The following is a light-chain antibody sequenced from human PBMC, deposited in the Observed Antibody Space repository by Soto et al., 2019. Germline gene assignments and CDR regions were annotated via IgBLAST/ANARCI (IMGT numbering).Light chain of an antibody. CDR2: EVS. J-gene: IGLJ1*01. V-gene: IGLV2-14*01. CDR1: SSDVDGNKY. CDR3: TSYTTSSTYV. Sequence: QSVLTQPASVSGSPGQSITISCTGTSSDVDGNKYVSWYQQYPGKAPKLMIFEVSKRPSGVSNRFSGSKSGKTASLTISGLQTADEADYYCTSYTTSSTYVFGTGTKVTVL.